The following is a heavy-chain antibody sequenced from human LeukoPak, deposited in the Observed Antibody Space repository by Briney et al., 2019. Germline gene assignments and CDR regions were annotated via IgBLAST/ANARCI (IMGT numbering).Heavy chain of an antibody. CDR1: GFTFSSYS. D-gene: IGHD2-2*03. V-gene: IGHV3-7*01. Sequence: PGGSLRLSCAASGFTFSSYSMNWVRQAPGKGLEWVANIKQDGSEKYYVDSVKGRFTISRDNAKNSLYLKMNSLRAEDTAVYYCARDGMDRLPDPDLNWFDPWGQGTLVTVSS. CDR3: ARDGMDRLPDPDLNWFDP. J-gene: IGHJ5*02. CDR2: IKQDGSEK.